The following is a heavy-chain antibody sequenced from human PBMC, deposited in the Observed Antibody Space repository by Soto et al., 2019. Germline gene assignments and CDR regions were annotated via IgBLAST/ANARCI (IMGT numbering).Heavy chain of an antibody. CDR1: GFTFSSYW. J-gene: IGHJ4*02. V-gene: IGHV3-74*01. CDR2: INSDGRST. D-gene: IGHD1-1*01. CDR3: AREVPSRYARSVNY. Sequence: GGSLRLSCAASGFTFSSYWMHWVRQAPGKGLVWVSRINSDGRSTSYADSVKGRFTISRDNAKNTLYLQMNSLRVEDTAAYYCAREVPSRYARSVNYCGPGTLVTVSS.